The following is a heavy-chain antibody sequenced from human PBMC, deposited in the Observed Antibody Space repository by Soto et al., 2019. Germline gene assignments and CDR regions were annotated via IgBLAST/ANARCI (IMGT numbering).Heavy chain of an antibody. Sequence: GGSLRLSCAASGFKFSNYAMSWVRQAPGKGLEWVSLISATGGGTYYADSVKGRFTISRDNSHNTLYLQVHSLTAEDTAVYYCAKDRRAGGNPAFYFDFWGQGAQVTVSS. CDR2: ISATGGGT. D-gene: IGHD3-16*01. J-gene: IGHJ4*02. CDR3: AKDRRAGGNPAFYFDF. CDR1: GFKFSNYA. V-gene: IGHV3-23*01.